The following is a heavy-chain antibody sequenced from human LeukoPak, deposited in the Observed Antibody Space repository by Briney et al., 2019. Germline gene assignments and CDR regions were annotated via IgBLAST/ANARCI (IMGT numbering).Heavy chain of an antibody. D-gene: IGHD4-17*01. CDR1: GGSISSGDYY. V-gene: IGHV4-30-4*01. Sequence: SQTLSLTCTVSGGSISSGDYYWSCIRQPPGKGLGWIAYMSYSGSTYYNPSLKSRVTISVDTSKNQFSLKLSSVTAADTAVYYCARVKGYGDYEGYYYYGMDVWGQGTTVTVSS. J-gene: IGHJ6*02. CDR2: MSYSGST. CDR3: ARVKGYGDYEGYYYYGMDV.